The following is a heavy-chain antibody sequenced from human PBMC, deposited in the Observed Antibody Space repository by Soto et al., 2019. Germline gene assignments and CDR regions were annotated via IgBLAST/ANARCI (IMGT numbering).Heavy chain of an antibody. V-gene: IGHV4-34*01. Sequence: QVQLHQWGAGLLKPSETLSLTCAVSGGSFSFYYWSWIRQPPGKELEWIGEINHSGSTIYNSSLKSRVTISVATSKNQFSLKLSSVTAADTAVYYCATRFYDSSGYYLFYFDSWGQGTLVTVSS. CDR3: ATRFYDSSGYYLFYFDS. D-gene: IGHD3-22*01. CDR1: GGSFSFYY. J-gene: IGHJ4*02. CDR2: INHSGST.